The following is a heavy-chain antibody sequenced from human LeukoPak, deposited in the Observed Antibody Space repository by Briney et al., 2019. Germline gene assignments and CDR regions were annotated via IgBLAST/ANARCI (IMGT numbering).Heavy chain of an antibody. CDR3: AISADYDFWRGYLGEHFDC. Sequence: GGSLRLSCAASGFTFSSYAMRWVRQAPGKGLEWVSAINGSGNSTYYADSVKGRFTISRDNSKNTLYLQMNRLRAEDTAVYYCAISADYDFWRGYLGEHFDCWGQGTLVTVSS. V-gene: IGHV3-23*01. D-gene: IGHD3-3*01. J-gene: IGHJ4*02. CDR2: INGSGNST. CDR1: GFTFSSYA.